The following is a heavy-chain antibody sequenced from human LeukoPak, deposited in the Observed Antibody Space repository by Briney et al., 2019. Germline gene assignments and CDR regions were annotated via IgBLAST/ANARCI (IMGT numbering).Heavy chain of an antibody. Sequence: SETLSLTCAVYGGSFSGYYWSWIRQPPGKGLEWIGEINHSGSTFYNPSLTSRVTISVDTSKNQFSLKLTSVTAADTAVYYCARGEVPGIAAAGYDYWGQGTLVTVSS. CDR1: GGSFSGYY. CDR3: ARGEVPGIAAAGYDY. CDR2: INHSGST. D-gene: IGHD6-13*01. J-gene: IGHJ4*02. V-gene: IGHV4-34*01.